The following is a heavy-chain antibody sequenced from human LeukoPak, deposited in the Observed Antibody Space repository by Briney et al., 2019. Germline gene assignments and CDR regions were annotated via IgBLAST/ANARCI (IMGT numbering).Heavy chain of an antibody. Sequence: GGSLRLSCAASGFTFSSYSMNWVRQAPGKGLEWVSSISSSSSSFIYYSESVKARFTIPRNNAKNSRYLQMNSLRGDDTAVYYCARDGGGNYPHWYFDLWGRGTLVTVSS. CDR3: ARDGGGNYPHWYFDL. CDR2: ISSSSSSFI. V-gene: IGHV3-21*01. D-gene: IGHD1-7*01. CDR1: GFTFSSYS. J-gene: IGHJ2*01.